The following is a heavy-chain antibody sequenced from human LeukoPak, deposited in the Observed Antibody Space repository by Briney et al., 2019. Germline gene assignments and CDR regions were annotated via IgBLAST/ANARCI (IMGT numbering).Heavy chain of an antibody. Sequence: VQPGGSLRLSCAASGFTVSSNYMSWVRQAPGKGLEWVSVIYSGGSTYYADSVKGRFTISRDNSKNTLYLQMNSLRAEDTAVYYCARDPIPDKWFGELSPTWGQGTLVTVSS. D-gene: IGHD3-10*01. CDR2: IYSGGST. CDR1: GFTVSSNY. CDR3: ARDPIPDKWFGELSPT. V-gene: IGHV3-66*01. J-gene: IGHJ5*02.